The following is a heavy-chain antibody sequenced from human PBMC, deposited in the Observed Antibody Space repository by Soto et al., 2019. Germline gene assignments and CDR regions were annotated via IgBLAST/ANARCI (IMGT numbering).Heavy chain of an antibody. D-gene: IGHD2-21*01. J-gene: IGHJ4*02. Sequence: EVQLVQSGGRVVPPGGSLRISCAVSGLDLNRFTMHWVRQTPERGLEWVSYIRGDGTDIRYADSVRGRFTISSDNTKNSLYLQMYSLTTEDTALYYCAKERDCGGVCFYFDFWGQGALVTVSS. V-gene: IGHV3-43*01. CDR1: GLDLNRFT. CDR3: AKERDCGGVCFYFDF. CDR2: IRGDGTDI.